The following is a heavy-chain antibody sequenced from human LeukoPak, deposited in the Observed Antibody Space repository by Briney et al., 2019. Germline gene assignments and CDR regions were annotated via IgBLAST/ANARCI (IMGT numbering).Heavy chain of an antibody. J-gene: IGHJ5*02. CDR3: AKDHGYVGSNWFDP. V-gene: IGHV1-2*06. CDR1: GYTFTDYY. CDR2: INPNSGGT. Sequence: ASVKVSCKASGYTFTDYYMHWVRQAPGKGLVWMGRINPNSGGTDYAQKFQGRVTMTRDTSISTAYMELSRLTSDDTAMYYCAKDHGYVGSNWFDPWGQGTLVTVSS. D-gene: IGHD3-10*01.